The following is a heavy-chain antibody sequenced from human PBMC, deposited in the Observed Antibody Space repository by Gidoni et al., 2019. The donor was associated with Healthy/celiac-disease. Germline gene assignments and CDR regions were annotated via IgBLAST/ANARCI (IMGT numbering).Heavy chain of an antibody. J-gene: IGHJ3*02. Sequence: EVQLVASGGGLVQPGGSLRLSCAASGFTFSSYWMSGVRQAPGKGLEWVANIKQDGSEKDYVDSVKGRFTISRDNAKNSLYLQRNSLRAEDRAGYYGARGVGAFDIWGQGTMVTVSS. V-gene: IGHV3-7*01. CDR1: GFTFSSYW. CDR3: ARGVGAFDI. CDR2: IKQDGSEK. D-gene: IGHD1-26*01.